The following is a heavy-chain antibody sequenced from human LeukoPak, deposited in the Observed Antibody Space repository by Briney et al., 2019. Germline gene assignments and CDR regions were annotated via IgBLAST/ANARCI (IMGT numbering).Heavy chain of an antibody. V-gene: IGHV3-21*06. D-gene: IGHD4/OR15-4a*01. CDR3: ARDVDYANPRHDY. CDR2: ITRSNYI. J-gene: IGHJ4*02. CDR1: GFTFSSYS. Sequence: KSGGSLRLSRAASGFTFSSYSMNWVRQAPGKGLEWVSSITRSNYIYYADSVKGRFTISRDNAKNSLYLQMNSLRAEDTAVYYCARDVDYANPRHDYWGQGTLVTVSS.